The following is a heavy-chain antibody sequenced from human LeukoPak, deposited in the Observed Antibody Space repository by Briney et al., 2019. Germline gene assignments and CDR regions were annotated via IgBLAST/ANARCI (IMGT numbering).Heavy chain of an antibody. CDR1: GYTFTAYW. CDR3: ARLPRGPESDFDY. V-gene: IGHV5-51*01. J-gene: IGHJ4*02. CDR2: IYSGDSDT. D-gene: IGHD3-10*01. Sequence: GESLKISCKASGYTFTAYWIGWVRQMPGKGLEWMGIIYSGDSDTKYSPSFQGQVTISVDKSITTAYLQWRSLKASDTAMYYCARLPRGPESDFDYWGQGTLVTVSS.